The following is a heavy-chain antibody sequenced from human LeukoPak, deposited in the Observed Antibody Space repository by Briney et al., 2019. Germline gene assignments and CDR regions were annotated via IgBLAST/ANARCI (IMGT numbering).Heavy chain of an antibody. D-gene: IGHD2-8*01. CDR2: IRSKANSYAT. CDR1: GFTFSGSA. J-gene: IGHJ4*02. V-gene: IGHV3-73*01. Sequence: PGGSLRLSFAASGFTFSGSAMHWVRQASGKGLEWVGRIRSKANSYATAYAASVKGRFTISRDDSKNTAYLQMNSLKTEDTAVYYCWCMLSGGFDYRGQGTLVTVSS. CDR3: WCMLSGGFDY.